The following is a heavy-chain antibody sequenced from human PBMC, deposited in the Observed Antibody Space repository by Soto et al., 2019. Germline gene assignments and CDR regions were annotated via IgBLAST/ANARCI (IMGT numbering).Heavy chain of an antibody. CDR2: VYYGGST. D-gene: IGHD3-10*01. CDR3: ARVRTTLDFYYYYMDV. J-gene: IGHJ6*03. CDR1: GDSISDDY. Sequence: SETLSLTCTVSGDSISDDYWTWIRQPPGKALEWIGYVYYGGSTSYNPSFKSRVTIAVDTSKTQFSLKLNSVTAADTAVYYCARVRTTLDFYYYYMDVWGIGTTLTISS. V-gene: IGHV4-59*08.